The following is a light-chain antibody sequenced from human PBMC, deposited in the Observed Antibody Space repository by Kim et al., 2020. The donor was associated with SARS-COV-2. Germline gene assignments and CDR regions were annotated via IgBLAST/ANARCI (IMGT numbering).Light chain of an antibody. J-gene: IGLJ3*02. CDR1: DIEIRK. CDR3: QVWDSTTYWV. Sequence: SYELTQPLSVSAAQGQTARITGGGHDIEIRKVHWYQQKSGQAPVLVIYSDTKRPSGIPERFSGSNSGNTATLTISRAQAGDEADYYCQVWDSTTYWVFGG. V-gene: IGLV3-9*01. CDR2: SDT.